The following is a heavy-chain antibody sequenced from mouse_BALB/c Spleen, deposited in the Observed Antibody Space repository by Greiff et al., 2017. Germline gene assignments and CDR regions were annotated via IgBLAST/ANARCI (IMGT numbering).Heavy chain of an antibody. CDR3: AKEKYGSFAY. CDR1: GFTFSSFG. J-gene: IGHJ3*01. Sequence: EVQRVESGGGLVQPGGSRKLSCAASGFTFSSFGMHWVRQAPEKGLEWVAYISSGSSTIYYADTVKGRFTISRDNPKNTLFLQMTSLRSEDTAMYYCAKEKYGSFAYWGQGTLVTVSA. V-gene: IGHV5-17*02. D-gene: IGHD1-2*01. CDR2: ISSGSSTI.